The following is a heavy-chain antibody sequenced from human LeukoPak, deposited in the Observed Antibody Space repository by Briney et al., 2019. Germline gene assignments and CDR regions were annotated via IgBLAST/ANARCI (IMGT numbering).Heavy chain of an antibody. V-gene: IGHV3-30*02. CDR1: GFTFSDYD. CDR2: IQYDGSEK. Sequence: QTGGSLRLSCAASGFTFSDYDIHWVRQAPGKGLEWVAFIQYDGSEKYYGDSVKGRFTISRDNSNNTLYLQMDSLRTEDTAVYFCQRYSSGYYYFDYWGQGTLVTVSS. CDR3: QRYSSGYYYFDY. D-gene: IGHD3-22*01. J-gene: IGHJ4*02.